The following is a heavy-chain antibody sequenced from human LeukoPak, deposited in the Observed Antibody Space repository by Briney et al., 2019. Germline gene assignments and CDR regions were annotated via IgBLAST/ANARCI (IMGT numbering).Heavy chain of an antibody. Sequence: GASVKVSCKASGYTFTTYYMHWVRQAPGQGLEWMGIINPSGGGTSYAQKFQGRVTMTRDTSTSTVYMELSSLRSEDTAVYYCARDGIYDYVWGSYRHYIDYWGQGTLVTVSS. V-gene: IGHV1-46*01. CDR2: INPSGGGT. CDR3: ARDGIYDYVWGSYRHYIDY. J-gene: IGHJ4*02. CDR1: GYTFTTYY. D-gene: IGHD3-16*02.